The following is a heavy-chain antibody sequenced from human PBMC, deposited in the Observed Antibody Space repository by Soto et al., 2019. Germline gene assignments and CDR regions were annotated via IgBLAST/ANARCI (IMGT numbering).Heavy chain of an antibody. J-gene: IGHJ4*02. V-gene: IGHV4-31*02. D-gene: IGHD7-27*01. CDR3: ARDKDLEPTVWGY. CDR2: IYYSGAT. Sequence: QVHLQESGPGLVRPSETLSLSCSVSGDSMATGGHYYNWIRHLPGLGLEWIGCIYYSGATHYSPSLRPRATISIDTSKNQFSLRLISVTAADTALYFCARDKDLEPTVWGYWGQGIQVTVSS. CDR1: GDSMATGGHY.